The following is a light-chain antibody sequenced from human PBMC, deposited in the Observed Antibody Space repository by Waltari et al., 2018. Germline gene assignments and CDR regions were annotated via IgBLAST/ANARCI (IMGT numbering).Light chain of an antibody. CDR1: SSDIGGYKY. CDR3: SSYACSNNLV. Sequence: QSALTQPPSASGSPGQSVTISCTGTSSDIGGYKYVSWYRQHPGKGPKLLIYEVSTRPSGVPNRFSGSKSGNTASLTVAGLQAEAEADYYCSSYACSNNLVFGTGTKVTVL. V-gene: IGLV2-8*01. CDR2: EVS. J-gene: IGLJ1*01.